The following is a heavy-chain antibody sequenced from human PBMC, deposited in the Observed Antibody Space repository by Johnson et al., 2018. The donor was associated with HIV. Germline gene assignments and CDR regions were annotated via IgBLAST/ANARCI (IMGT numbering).Heavy chain of an antibody. CDR2: IRYDGSNK. Sequence: HVQLVESGGGVVQPGGSLRLSCAGSGFTFSSYGMHWVRQAPGKGLEWVSFIRYDGSNKYYADSVKGRFTIPRDNSKNTLYLQMNSLRAEDTAVYYCAKGGLWFGESIDAFDIWGQGTMVTVSS. J-gene: IGHJ3*02. CDR1: GFTFSSYG. CDR3: AKGGLWFGESIDAFDI. V-gene: IGHV3-30*02. D-gene: IGHD3-10*01.